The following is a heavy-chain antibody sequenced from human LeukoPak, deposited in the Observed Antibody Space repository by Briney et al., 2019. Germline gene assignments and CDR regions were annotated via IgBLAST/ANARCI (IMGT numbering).Heavy chain of an antibody. CDR2: IWYDGTNK. Sequence: GGSLRLSCAASGFTFSSHAMSWVRQAPGKGLEWVAVIWYDGTNKYYADSVKGRFTISRDSPKNTLYLQMNSLRAEDTVVYYCARAAYDNSGYLTLWGQGTLVTVSS. CDR3: ARAAYDNSGYLTL. J-gene: IGHJ4*02. V-gene: IGHV3-33*08. D-gene: IGHD3-22*01. CDR1: GFTFSSHA.